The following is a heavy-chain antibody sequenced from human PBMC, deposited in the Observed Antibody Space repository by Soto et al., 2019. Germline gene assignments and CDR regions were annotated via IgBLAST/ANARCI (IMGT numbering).Heavy chain of an antibody. CDR2: IIPIFGTA. D-gene: IGHD6-13*01. V-gene: IGHV1-69*01. J-gene: IGHJ3*02. Sequence: QVQLVQSGAEGKKPGSSVKVSCKASGGTFSSYAISWVRQAPGQGLEWMGGIIPIFGTANYAQKFQGRVTINADESTSTAYMELSSLRSEDTAVYYCASDPPYSSSWHDAFDIWGQGTMVTVSS. CDR1: GGTFSSYA. CDR3: ASDPPYSSSWHDAFDI.